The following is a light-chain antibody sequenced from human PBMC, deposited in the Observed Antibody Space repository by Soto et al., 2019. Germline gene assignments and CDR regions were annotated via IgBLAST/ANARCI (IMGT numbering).Light chain of an antibody. V-gene: IGLV1-44*01. CDR1: SSNIGRTT. CDR3: AAWDDSLNGPV. Sequence: QSVLTQSPSASGTPGQRVTMSCSGSSSNIGRTTVNWYQQLPGTAPQLIIYSSNQRPSGVPDRFSGSKSGTSASLAISGLQSEDEADYYCAAWDDSLNGPVVGGGTTLTVL. J-gene: IGLJ2*01. CDR2: SSN.